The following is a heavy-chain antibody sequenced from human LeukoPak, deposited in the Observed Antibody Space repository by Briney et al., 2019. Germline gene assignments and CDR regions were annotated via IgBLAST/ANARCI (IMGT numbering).Heavy chain of an antibody. D-gene: IGHD6-13*01. CDR2: INHSGST. CDR3: ARYSSSWYSLDY. Sequence: SETLSLTCAVYGGSFSGYYWSWIRQPPGKGLEWIGEINHSGSTNYNPSLKSRVTISVDTSKNQFSLKLSSVTAADTAVYYCARYSSSWYSLDYWGQGTLVTVSS. J-gene: IGHJ4*02. V-gene: IGHV4-34*01. CDR1: GGSFSGYY.